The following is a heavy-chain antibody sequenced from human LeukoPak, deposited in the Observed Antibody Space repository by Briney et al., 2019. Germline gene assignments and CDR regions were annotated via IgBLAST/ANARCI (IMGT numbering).Heavy chain of an antibody. CDR2: ISYDGSNK. D-gene: IGHD3-22*01. CDR3: ARDRSLTYYYDSSGYYLDY. CDR1: GFTFSSYA. Sequence: GGSLRLSCAASGFTFSSYAMHWVRQAPGKGLEWVAVISYDGSNKYYADSVKGRFTISRDNSKNTLYLQMNSLRAEDTAVYYCARDRSLTYYYDSSGYYLDYWGQGTLVTVSS. V-gene: IGHV3-30*04. J-gene: IGHJ4*02.